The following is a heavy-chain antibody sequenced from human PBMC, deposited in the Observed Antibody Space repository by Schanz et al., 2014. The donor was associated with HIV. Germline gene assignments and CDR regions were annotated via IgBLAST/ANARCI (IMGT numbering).Heavy chain of an antibody. J-gene: IGHJ5*02. CDR3: AREREYQLLRGWFDP. Sequence: QVQLVQSGAEVKKPGASVKVSCKASGYTFTGYYMHWVRHAPGQGLAWMGWINPNSGGTNYAQKVQGRVTMTRDTAISTAYMELRRLRSDDTAVYYCAREREYQLLRGWFDPWGQGTLVTVSS. V-gene: IGHV1-2*02. CDR1: GYTFTGYY. CDR2: INPNSGGT. D-gene: IGHD2-2*01.